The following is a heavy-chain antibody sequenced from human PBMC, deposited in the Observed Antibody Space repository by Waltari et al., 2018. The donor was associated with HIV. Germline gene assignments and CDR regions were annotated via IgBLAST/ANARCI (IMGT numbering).Heavy chain of an antibody. Sequence: QVQLQESGPGFVKPSETLSLICNVSGGSIASSDSFWGWIRQSPEMHLEWVGSALYTRRTDLFTGQFCAKSSLKSRVALSVDTSKNQVSLRLTSVTAADTGLYYCVRHAAEFRPDFGWILAGVFEPWGLGTQVIVS. D-gene: IGHD6-19*01. J-gene: IGHJ1*01. CDR2: ALYTRRTDLFTGQF. CDR1: GGSIASSDSF. CDR3: VRHAAEFRPDFGWILAGVFEP. V-gene: IGHV4-39*01.